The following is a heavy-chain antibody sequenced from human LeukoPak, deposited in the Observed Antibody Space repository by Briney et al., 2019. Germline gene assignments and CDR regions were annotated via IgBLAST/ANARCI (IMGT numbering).Heavy chain of an antibody. J-gene: IGHJ5*02. CDR3: ARDRELMAYYDFWSGYQMPLLDP. CDR2: ISSSGSTI. CDR1: GFTFSDYY. D-gene: IGHD3-3*01. V-gene: IGHV3-11*01. Sequence: GGSLRLSCAASGFTFSDYYMSWICQAPGKGLEWVSYISSSGSTIYYADSVKGRFTISRDNAKNSLYLQMNSLRAEDTAVYYCARDRELMAYYDFWSGYQMPLLDPWGQGTLVTVSS.